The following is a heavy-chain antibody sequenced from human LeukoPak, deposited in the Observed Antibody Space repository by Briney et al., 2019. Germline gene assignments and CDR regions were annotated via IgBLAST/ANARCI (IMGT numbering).Heavy chain of an antibody. CDR2: IYYSGST. V-gene: IGHV4-61*10. CDR3: ARSGSGPYYYYYMDV. Sequence: SQTLSLTCTVSGGSISSGSYYWSWIRQPAGKGLEWIGYIYYSGSTNYNPSLKSRVTISVDTSKNQFSLKLSSVTAADTAVYYCARSGSGPYYYYYMDVWGKGTTVTISS. CDR1: GGSISSGSYY. D-gene: IGHD3-10*01. J-gene: IGHJ6*03.